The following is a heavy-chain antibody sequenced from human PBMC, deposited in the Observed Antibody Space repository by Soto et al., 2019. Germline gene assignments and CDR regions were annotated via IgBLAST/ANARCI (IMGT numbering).Heavy chain of an antibody. J-gene: IGHJ6*02. D-gene: IGHD4-17*01. CDR3: ARARSATVTTSRSYYYYGMDV. V-gene: IGHV5-10-1*01. Sequence: GESLKISCNGSGYSFTSYWISWVRQMPGKGLEWMGRIDPSDSYTNYSPSFQGHVTISADKSISTAYLQWSSLKASDTAMYYCARARSATVTTSRSYYYYGMDVWGQGTTVTVSS. CDR1: GYSFTSYW. CDR2: IDPSDSYT.